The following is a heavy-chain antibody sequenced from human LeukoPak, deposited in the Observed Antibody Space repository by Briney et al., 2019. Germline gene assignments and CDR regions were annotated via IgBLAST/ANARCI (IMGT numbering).Heavy chain of an antibody. Sequence: GGSLRLSCTASGFSFSGHWMHWARQLPGKGLVWVSRMSPTGSTTSYADSVKGRFTVTRDNAKNTLYLQVNNLRAEDTAVYYCARGPNSNWSGLAFWGQGTLLTVSS. CDR2: MSPTGSTT. D-gene: IGHD6-6*01. CDR3: ARGPNSNWSGLAF. V-gene: IGHV3-74*01. CDR1: GFSFSGHW. J-gene: IGHJ4*02.